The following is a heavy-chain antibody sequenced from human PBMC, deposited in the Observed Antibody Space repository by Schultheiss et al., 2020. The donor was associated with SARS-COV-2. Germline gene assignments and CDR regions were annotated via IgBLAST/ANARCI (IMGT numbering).Heavy chain of an antibody. D-gene: IGHD4-17*01. CDR3: ARHRTMTTSYDAFDI. V-gene: IGHV4-59*08. Sequence: SQTLSLTCSVSGASISSYYWTWLRQPPGKGLEWIGYSYYTGSTYYNPSLKSRVTISVDTSENQSSLKLSSVTAADTAVYYCARHRTMTTSYDAFDIWGQGTMVTVSS. CDR2: SYYTGST. J-gene: IGHJ3*02. CDR1: GASISSYY.